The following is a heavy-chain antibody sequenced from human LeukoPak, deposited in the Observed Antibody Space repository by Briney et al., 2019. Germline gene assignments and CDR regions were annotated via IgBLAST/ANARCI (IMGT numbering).Heavy chain of an antibody. CDR3: AKRGTGMYASDI. D-gene: IGHD3-16*01. Sequence: GGSLRLSCAASGFTLSSYGMSWVRQSPGKGLEWVSVFSVSGDSIFYADSVKGRFTISRDISNNTLFLEMNSLRAEDTAVYYCAKRGTGMYASDIWGQGTMVTVSS. CDR1: GFTLSSYG. J-gene: IGHJ3*02. CDR2: FSVSGDSI. V-gene: IGHV3-23*01.